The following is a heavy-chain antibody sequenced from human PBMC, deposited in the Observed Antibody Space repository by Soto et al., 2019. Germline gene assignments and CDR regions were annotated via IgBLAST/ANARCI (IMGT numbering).Heavy chain of an antibody. V-gene: IGHV3-23*01. CDR2: ISGSGGST. J-gene: IGHJ4*02. Sequence: GGSLRLSCAASGFTFSSYAMSWVRQAPGKGLEWVSAISGSGGSTYYADSVKGRFTISRDNSKNTLYLQMNSLRAEDTAVYYCAKNTYYDILTGYYMGYFDDWGQGTLVTVSS. CDR3: AKNTYYDILTGYYMGYFDD. CDR1: GFTFSSYA. D-gene: IGHD3-9*01.